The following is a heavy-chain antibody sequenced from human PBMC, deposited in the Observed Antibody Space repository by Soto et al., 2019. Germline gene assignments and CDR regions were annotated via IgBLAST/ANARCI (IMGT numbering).Heavy chain of an antibody. V-gene: IGHV3-23*01. CDR2: ISGSGGST. D-gene: IGHD1-26*01. Sequence: EVQLLESGGGLVQPGGSLRLSCAASGFTFSSYAMSWVRQAPGKGLEWVSAISGSGGSTYYADSVEGRFTISRDNAKNTVYLQMNRLSAEATAVYYCAKDWSVGATSDFDYWGQGTLVTVSS. J-gene: IGHJ4*02. CDR1: GFTFSSYA. CDR3: AKDWSVGATSDFDY.